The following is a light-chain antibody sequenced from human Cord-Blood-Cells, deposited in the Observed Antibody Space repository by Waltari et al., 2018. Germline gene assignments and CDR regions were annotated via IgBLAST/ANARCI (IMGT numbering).Light chain of an antibody. CDR1: SLRSYY. CDR3: NSRDSSGNHLRVV. V-gene: IGLV3-19*01. J-gene: IGLJ2*01. CDR2: GKN. Sequence: SSELTQDPAVSVALGQTVRITCQGDSLRSYYASWYQQKPGQAPVLVIYGKNNRPSGIPDRFSGSSSGNTASLTITGAQAEYEADYYCNSRDSSGNHLRVVFGGGTKLTVL.